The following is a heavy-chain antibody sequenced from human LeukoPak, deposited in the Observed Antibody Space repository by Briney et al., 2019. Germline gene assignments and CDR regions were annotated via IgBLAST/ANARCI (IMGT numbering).Heavy chain of an antibody. D-gene: IGHD5-12*01. V-gene: IGHV4-34*01. J-gene: IGHJ5*02. Sequence: PSETLSLTCAVYGGSFSGYYWSWIRQPPGKGLEWIGEINHSGSTYYNPSLKSRVTISVDTSKNQFSLKLSSVTAADTAVYYCARIRAYSGYLNWFDPWGQGTLVTVSS. CDR3: ARIRAYSGYLNWFDP. CDR1: GGSFSGYY. CDR2: INHSGST.